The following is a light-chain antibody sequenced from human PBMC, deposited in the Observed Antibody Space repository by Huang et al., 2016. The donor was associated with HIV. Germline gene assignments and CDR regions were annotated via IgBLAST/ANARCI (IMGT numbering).Light chain of an antibody. J-gene: IGKJ2*01. CDR3: QQTHSTPPYT. Sequence: DIHMTQSPSSLSASVGDSVTITCRASQHINNYLTWYQQKPGKVPKLLIYGASTLRSGVPSRFSGSGSCTDFTLTISSLQSEVLATYYCQQTHSTPPYTFGQGTKVEI. CDR2: GAS. CDR1: QHINNY. V-gene: IGKV1-39*01.